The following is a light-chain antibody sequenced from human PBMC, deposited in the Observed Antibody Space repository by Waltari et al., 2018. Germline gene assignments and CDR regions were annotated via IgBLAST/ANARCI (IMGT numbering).Light chain of an antibody. CDR1: QSVSSN. V-gene: IGKV3-15*01. J-gene: IGKJ4*01. CDR3: QQYNNWPKLT. Sequence: EIVMTQSPATLSVSPGDRATLSCRASQSVSSNLAWYQQKPGQAPRLLIYDVSTRATGIPARFSGSGSGTDVTLTFSSLQSEDFAVYYCQQYNNWPKLTFGGGTKVDIK. CDR2: DVS.